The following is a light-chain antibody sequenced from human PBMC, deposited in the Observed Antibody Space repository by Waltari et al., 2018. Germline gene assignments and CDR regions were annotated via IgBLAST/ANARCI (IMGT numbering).Light chain of an antibody. CDR1: QDISPF. V-gene: IGKV1-33*01. CDR2: DAS. J-gene: IGKJ4*01. Sequence: DTQMTQSPSSLSASVGDRVTITCQASQDISPFLNWYQQKPGTAPKLLIPDASTLQTGVPSRLSGNRSGTQFAFTVNGLQSEDVATYFCQQYDNLPLTFGGGSKV. CDR3: QQYDNLPLT.